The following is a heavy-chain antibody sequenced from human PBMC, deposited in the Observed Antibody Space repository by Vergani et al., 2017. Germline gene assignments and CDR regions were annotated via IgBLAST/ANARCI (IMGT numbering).Heavy chain of an antibody. CDR2: IIPILGIA. D-gene: IGHD2-15*01. CDR1: GGTFSSYT. CDR3: ARGAEDPFPGSYYYYGMDV. J-gene: IGHJ6*02. Sequence: QVQLVQSGAEVKKPGSSVKVSCKASGGTFSSYTISWVRQAPGQGLEWMGRIIPILGIANYAQKFQGRVTITADKSTSTAYMELSSLRSEDTAVYYCARGAEDPFPGSYYYYGMDVWGQGTTVTVSS. V-gene: IGHV1-69*02.